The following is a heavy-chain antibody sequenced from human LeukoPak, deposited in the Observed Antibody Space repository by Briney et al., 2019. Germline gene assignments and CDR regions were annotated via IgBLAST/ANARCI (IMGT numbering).Heavy chain of an antibody. D-gene: IGHD3-10*01. CDR1: GGSCSGYY. J-gene: IGHJ5*02. CDR2: INHSRSI. V-gene: IGHV4-34*01. CDR3: GRGSTPPTYYYGAGSYAGRWFDP. Sequence: SDTLSLTCAVYGGSCSGYYSWGLREPREEGVEGCCEINHSRSINYTPSLKSRVTISVDTSKNQFSLKVSSVTAADTAVYYCGRGSTPPTYYYGAGSYAGRWFDPWGQGTLVTVSS.